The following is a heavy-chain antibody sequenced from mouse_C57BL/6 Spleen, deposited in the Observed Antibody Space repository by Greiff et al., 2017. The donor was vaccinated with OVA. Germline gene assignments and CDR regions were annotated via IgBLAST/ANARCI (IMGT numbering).Heavy chain of an antibody. CDR1: GYTFTRYW. D-gene: IGHD2-5*01. CDR3: ARSIVTFYAMDY. CDR2: IDPSDSYT. Sequence: VQLQQPGAELVRPGTSVKLSCKASGYTFTRYWMHWVKPRPGQGLEWIGVIDPSDSYTNYNQKFKGKATLTVDTSSSTAYMQLSSLTSEDSAVYYCARSIVTFYAMDYWGQGTSVTVSS. V-gene: IGHV1-59*01. J-gene: IGHJ4*01.